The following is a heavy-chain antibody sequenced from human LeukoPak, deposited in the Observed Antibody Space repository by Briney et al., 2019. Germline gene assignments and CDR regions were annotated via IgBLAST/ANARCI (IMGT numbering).Heavy chain of an antibody. V-gene: IGHV1-2*02. Sequence: ASVKVSCKASGYTFTGYYMHWVRQAPGQGLEWMGWINPNSGGTNYAQKFQGRVTMTRDTSISTAYMELSRLRSNDTAVYYCARLYDYDSSGPGWFDPWGQGTLVTVSS. D-gene: IGHD3-22*01. CDR1: GYTFTGYY. J-gene: IGHJ5*02. CDR3: ARLYDYDSSGPGWFDP. CDR2: INPNSGGT.